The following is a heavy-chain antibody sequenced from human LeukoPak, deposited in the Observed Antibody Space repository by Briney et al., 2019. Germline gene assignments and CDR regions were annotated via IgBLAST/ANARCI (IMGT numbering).Heavy chain of an antibody. CDR3: ATTTANWFDP. D-gene: IGHD1/OR15-1a*01. CDR2: IYPDDSNT. CDR1: GYRFSSHW. V-gene: IGHV5-51*01. J-gene: IGHJ5*02. Sequence: GESLKISCKGSGYRFSSHWIGWVRQMPGKGLEWMGIIYPDDSNTRYSPSFQGQVTNSADKSISTAYLQWSSLKASDTAIYYCATTTANWFDPWGQGTLVTVSS.